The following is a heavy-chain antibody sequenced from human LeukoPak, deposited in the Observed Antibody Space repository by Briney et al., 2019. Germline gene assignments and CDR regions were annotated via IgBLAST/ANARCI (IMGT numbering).Heavy chain of an antibody. Sequence: SETLSLTCAVYGGSFSGYYWSWIRQPPGKGLEWIGEINHSGSTNYNPSLKSRVTISVDTSKNQFSLKLGSVTAADTAVYYCARGRRGGGWYWNAFDIWGQGTMVTVSS. J-gene: IGHJ3*02. V-gene: IGHV4-34*01. CDR2: INHSGST. D-gene: IGHD2-15*01. CDR1: GGSFSGYY. CDR3: ARGRRGGGWYWNAFDI.